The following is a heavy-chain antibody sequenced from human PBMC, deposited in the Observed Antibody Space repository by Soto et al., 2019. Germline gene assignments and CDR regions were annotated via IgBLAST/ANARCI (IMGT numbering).Heavy chain of an antibody. CDR3: ARGAPTGSFLFDY. D-gene: IGHD1-26*01. J-gene: IGHJ4*02. CDR2: IGTVGDT. V-gene: IGHV3-13*01. Sequence: EVQLVESGGGLVRPGGFLRLSCAASGFTFDSYDMHWVRQAAGKPLEWVSSIGTVGDTYYQDSVKGRFTFSRDNGKSSLSLQMNSLRVEDTAIYFCARGAPTGSFLFDYWGQGILVAVSS. CDR1: GFTFDSYD.